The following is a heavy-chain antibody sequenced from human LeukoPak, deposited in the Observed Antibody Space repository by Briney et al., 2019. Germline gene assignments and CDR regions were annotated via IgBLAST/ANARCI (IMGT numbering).Heavy chain of an antibody. J-gene: IGHJ5*02. CDR1: GYSFTDYF. V-gene: IGHV1-2*02. CDR3: ARAHSSLSWFDP. CDR2: INPDTGGA. D-gene: IGHD3-22*01. Sequence: ASVKVSCKASGYSFTDYFIHWVRQAPGRGLEWMAWINPDTGGANFAQKFQGRVTMTRDTSINTAYTELTRLRSDDSAVYYCARAHSSLSWFDPWGQGTLVTVSS.